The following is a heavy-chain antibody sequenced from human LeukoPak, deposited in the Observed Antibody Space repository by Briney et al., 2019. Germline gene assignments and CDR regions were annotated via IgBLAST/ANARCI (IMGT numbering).Heavy chain of an antibody. CDR1: GGTFSSYA. J-gene: IGHJ4*02. Sequence: SVKVSCKASGGTFSSYAISWVRQAPGQGLEWMGGIIPIFGTANYAQKLQGRVTMTTDTSTNTAYMELRSLRSDDTAVYYCARGGSSSDYWGQGTLVTVSS. CDR2: IIPIFGTA. CDR3: ARGGSSSDY. V-gene: IGHV1-69*05. D-gene: IGHD6-13*01.